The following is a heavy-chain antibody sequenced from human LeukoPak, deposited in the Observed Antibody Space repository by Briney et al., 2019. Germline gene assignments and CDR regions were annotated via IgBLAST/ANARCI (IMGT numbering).Heavy chain of an antibody. J-gene: IGHJ6*03. Sequence: RSGGSLRLSCAASGFTFSSYAMSWVRQAPGKGLEWVSAISGSGGSTCYADSVKGRFTISRDNSKNTLYLQMNSLRAEDTAVYYCAKRPPLRFLYDYYYMDVWGKGTTVTASS. V-gene: IGHV3-23*01. CDR1: GFTFSSYA. D-gene: IGHD3-3*01. CDR3: AKRPPLRFLYDYYYMDV. CDR2: ISGSGGST.